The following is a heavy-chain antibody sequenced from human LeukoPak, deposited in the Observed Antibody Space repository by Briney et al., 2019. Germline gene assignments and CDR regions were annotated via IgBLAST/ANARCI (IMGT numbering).Heavy chain of an antibody. V-gene: IGHV3-23*01. CDR3: ASARGATRYYYYYMDV. CDR2: ISGSGGST. CDR1: GFTFSSYA. J-gene: IGHJ6*03. D-gene: IGHD1-26*01. Sequence: GGSLRLSCAASGFTFSSYAMSWVRQAPGKGLEWVSAISGSGGSTYYADSVKGRFTFSRDNSKNTLYLQMNSLRAEDTAVYYCASARGATRYYYYYMDVWGKGTTVTVSS.